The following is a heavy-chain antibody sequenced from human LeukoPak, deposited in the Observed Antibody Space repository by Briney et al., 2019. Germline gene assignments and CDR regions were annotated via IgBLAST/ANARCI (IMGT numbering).Heavy chain of an antibody. Sequence: SETLSLTCTVSGGSISSGSYYWSWIRQPARKGLEWIGRIYTSGSTNYNPSLKSRVTISVDTSKNQFSLKLSSVTAADTAVYYCARDSREMATTHYYYYYMDVWGKGTTVTISS. CDR1: GGSISSGSYY. CDR2: IYTSGST. V-gene: IGHV4-61*02. D-gene: IGHD5-24*01. J-gene: IGHJ6*03. CDR3: ARDSREMATTHYYYYYMDV.